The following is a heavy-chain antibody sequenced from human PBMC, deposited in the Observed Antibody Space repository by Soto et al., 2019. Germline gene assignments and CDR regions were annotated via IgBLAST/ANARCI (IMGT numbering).Heavy chain of an antibody. D-gene: IGHD1-26*01. CDR1: GGSISSYY. V-gene: IGHV4-59*01. J-gene: IGHJ6*02. CDR2: IYYSGST. CDR3: ARDPVGAKAYYYGMDV. Sequence: SETLSLTCTVSGGSISSYYWSWIRQPPGKGLEWIGYIYYSGSTNYNPSLKSRVTISVDTSKNQFSLKLSSVTAADTAVYYCARDPVGAKAYYYGMDVWGQGTTVTVSS.